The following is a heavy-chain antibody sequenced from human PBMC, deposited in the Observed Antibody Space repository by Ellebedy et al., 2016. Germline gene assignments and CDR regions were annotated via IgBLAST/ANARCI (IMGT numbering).Heavy chain of an antibody. CDR3: AKYLGTIAARPGAGY. CDR2: ISGSGDST. V-gene: IGHV3-23*01. J-gene: IGHJ4*02. D-gene: IGHD6-6*01. CDR1: GFTFSSYA. Sequence: GESLKISXAASGFTFSSYAMSWVRQAPGKGLEWVSAISGSGDSTYYADSVKGRFTISRDNSKNTLYLQMNSLRAEDTAVYYCAKYLGTIAARPGAGYWGQGTLVTVSS.